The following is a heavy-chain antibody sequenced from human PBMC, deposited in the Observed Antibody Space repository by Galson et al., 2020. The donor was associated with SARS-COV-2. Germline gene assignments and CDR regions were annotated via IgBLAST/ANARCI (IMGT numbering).Heavy chain of an antibody. D-gene: IGHD6-6*01. Sequence: SETLSLTCAVSGGSFSGYYWSWIRQPPGKGLEWIGEINHSGSTNYNPPLKSRVTLSADTSTNQFSLQLSSVTAADTAVYYCARGGQQLVLGPGDYYYGMDVWGKGTTVTVSS. CDR2: INHSGST. CDR3: ARGGQQLVLGPGDYYYGMDV. V-gene: IGHV4-34*01. J-gene: IGHJ6*04. CDR1: GGSFSGYY.